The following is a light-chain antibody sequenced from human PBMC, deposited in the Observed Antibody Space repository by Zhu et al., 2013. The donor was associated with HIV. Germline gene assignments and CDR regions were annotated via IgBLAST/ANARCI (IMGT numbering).Light chain of an antibody. Sequence: AIQMTQSPSSLSASLGDRVTITCRASQGISSALAWYQQKPGKPPNLLIYDVSSLESGVPFRFSGSGFGTDFTLIITDLQPEDFATYYCQQSNSPPLTFGGGTEGGHQT. CDR3: QQSNSPPLT. V-gene: IGKV1-13*02. J-gene: IGKJ4*01. CDR2: DVS. CDR1: QGISSA.